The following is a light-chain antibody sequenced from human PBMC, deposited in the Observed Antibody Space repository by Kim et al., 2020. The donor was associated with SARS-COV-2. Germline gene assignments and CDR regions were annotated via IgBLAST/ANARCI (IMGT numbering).Light chain of an antibody. V-gene: IGKV3-20*01. CDR2: DAS. Sequence: FPGERAPLSCRASQRVTGTYLAWYQQKPGQAPRLVISDASSRAAGIPDRFSGNGSGTDFTLTISRLEPGDSAVYHCQQYGDSPKTFGQGTKVDIK. CDR1: QRVTGTY. CDR3: QQYGDSPKT. J-gene: IGKJ1*01.